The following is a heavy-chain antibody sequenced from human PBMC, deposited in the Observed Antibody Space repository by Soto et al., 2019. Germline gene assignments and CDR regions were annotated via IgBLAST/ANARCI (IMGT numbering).Heavy chain of an antibody. Sequence: AXAGKVACKATWYPFTSYYMRWVRQAPGQGLEWMGIINPSGGSTSYAQKFQGRVTMTRDTSTSTVYMELSSLRSEDTAVYYCARALGQTHIVVVTAILGAFDIWGQGTMVTVSS. J-gene: IGHJ3*02. D-gene: IGHD2-21*02. V-gene: IGHV1-46*01. CDR3: ARALGQTHIVVVTAILGAFDI. CDR1: WYPFTSYY. CDR2: INPSGGST.